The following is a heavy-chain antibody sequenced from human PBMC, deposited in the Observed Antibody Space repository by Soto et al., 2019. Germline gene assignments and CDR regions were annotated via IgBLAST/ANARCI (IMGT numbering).Heavy chain of an antibody. CDR2: IDPSDSYT. V-gene: IGHV5-10-1*01. J-gene: IGHJ4*02. CDR3: ARGQELVAGTSSVAY. Sequence: GESLKISCKGSGYSFTSYWISWVRQMPGKGLEWMGRIDPSDSYTNYSPSFQGHVTISADKSISTAYLQWSSLKASDTAMYYCARGQELVAGTSSVAYWGQGTLVTVSS. D-gene: IGHD6-19*01. CDR1: GYSFTSYW.